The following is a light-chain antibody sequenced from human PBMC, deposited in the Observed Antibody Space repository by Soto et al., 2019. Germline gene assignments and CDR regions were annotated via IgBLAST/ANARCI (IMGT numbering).Light chain of an antibody. CDR1: RSDVGGYRF. CDR3: CPVVGGVTWG. J-gene: IGLJ3*02. Sequence: QSALTQPRSVSGSPGQSVTISCTGARSDVGGYRFVSWYQQHPDKAPKLMIYDVDKRPSGVPDRFSGSKSGNTASPTISGVQAEDEADYFCCPVVGGVTWGFGGGTQLTVL. CDR2: DVD. V-gene: IGLV2-11*01.